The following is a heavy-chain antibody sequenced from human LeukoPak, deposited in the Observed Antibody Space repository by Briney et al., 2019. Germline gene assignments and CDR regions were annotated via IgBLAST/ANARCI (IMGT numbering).Heavy chain of an antibody. J-gene: IGHJ4*02. D-gene: IGHD3-16*02. V-gene: IGHV3-20*04. CDR2: INWDGGST. CDR1: GLTFDDCV. Sequence: GRSVRLSCAPAGLTFDDCVMSCVRHARGKWLEWVSYINWDGGSTGYADSVKGRFTISRDNAKNSLYLQMSSLRAEDTALYYCARDWFTRLGELSPDRAFDYWGQGTLVTVSS. CDR3: ARDWFTRLGELSPDRAFDY.